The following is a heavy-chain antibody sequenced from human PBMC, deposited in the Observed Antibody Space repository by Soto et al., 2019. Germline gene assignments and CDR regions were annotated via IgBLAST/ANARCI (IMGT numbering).Heavy chain of an antibody. CDR1: GGTFSSYT. CDR2: IIPILGIA. CDR3: ARDTVEYYGSGSYHYYYYMDV. V-gene: IGHV1-69*04. Sequence: SVKVSCKASGGTFSSYTISWVRQAPGQGLEWMGRIIPILGIANYAQKFQGRVTITADKSTSTAYMELSSLRSEDTAVYYCARDTVEYYGSGSYHYYYYMDVWGKGTTVTVSS. J-gene: IGHJ6*03. D-gene: IGHD3-10*01.